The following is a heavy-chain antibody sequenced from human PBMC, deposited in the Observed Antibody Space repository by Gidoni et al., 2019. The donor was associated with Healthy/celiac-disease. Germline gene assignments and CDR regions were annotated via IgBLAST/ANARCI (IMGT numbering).Heavy chain of an antibody. V-gene: IGHV3-30*18. CDR3: AKNAYGGQDFDY. J-gene: IGHJ4*02. CDR1: GFTFSRYG. CDR2: ISYDGSNK. D-gene: IGHD4-17*01. Sequence: QVQLVESGGGVVQPGRSLRLSCAASGFTFSRYGMHWVRQAPGQGLEWVEVISYDGSNKYYADSVKGRFTISRDNSKNTLYLQMNSLRAEDTAVYYCAKNAYGGQDFDYWGQGTLVTVSS.